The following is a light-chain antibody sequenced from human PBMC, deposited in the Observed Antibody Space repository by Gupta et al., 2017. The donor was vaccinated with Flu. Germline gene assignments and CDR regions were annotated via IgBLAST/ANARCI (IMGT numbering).Light chain of an antibody. CDR2: AAS. J-gene: IGKJ1*01. V-gene: IGKV1-39*01. CDR3: QQTYSTPTWT. Sequence: SSLSASVGDRVTITCRASQSIDSYLNWYQQKPGKAPKLLIYAASSLQSGVPSRFSDSGSGTDFILTISSLQPEDFATYYCQQTYSTPTWTFGQGTKVEIK. CDR1: QSIDSY.